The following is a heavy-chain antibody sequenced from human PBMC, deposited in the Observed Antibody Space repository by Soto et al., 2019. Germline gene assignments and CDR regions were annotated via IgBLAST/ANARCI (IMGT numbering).Heavy chain of an antibody. J-gene: IGHJ4*02. V-gene: IGHV1-69*01. Sequence: QVQLVQSGAEMKKPGSSVKVSCKASGGTFSTYTFNWVRQAPGQELEWMGGIIPLFGTTTYAQRFQGRVTSTADESTTTAYMELTSLRSEDTALYYCARAPLRPSYTDYLIWGQGTLVTVS. D-gene: IGHD4-4*01. CDR1: GGTFSTYT. CDR3: ARAPLRPSYTDYLI. CDR2: IIPLFGTT.